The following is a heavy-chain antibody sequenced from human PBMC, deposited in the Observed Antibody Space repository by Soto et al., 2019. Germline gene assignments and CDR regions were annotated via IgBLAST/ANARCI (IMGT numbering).Heavy chain of an antibody. CDR2: IIPIFGTA. D-gene: IGHD5-12*01. V-gene: IGHV1-69*01. Sequence: QVQLVQSGAEVKKPGSSVKVSCKASGGTFSSYAISWVRQAPGQGLEWMGGIIPIFGTANYAQKFQGRVTITADESTSTAYMELSSLRSEDTAVYYCARDGGYSGYDVWGYFDYWGQGTLVTVSS. CDR1: GGTFSSYA. CDR3: ARDGGYSGYDVWGYFDY. J-gene: IGHJ4*02.